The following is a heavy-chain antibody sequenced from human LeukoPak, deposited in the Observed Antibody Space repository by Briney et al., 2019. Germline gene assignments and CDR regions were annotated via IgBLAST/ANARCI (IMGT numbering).Heavy chain of an antibody. Sequence: SETLSLTCTVSGGSISSYYWSWIRQPPGKGLEWIGYIYYSGTTNYNPSLKSRVTISVDTSKNQFSLKLNSVTAADTAVYYCAREINRGSYHFDYWGQGTLVTVSS. V-gene: IGHV4-59*01. CDR1: GGSISSYY. CDR3: AREINRGSYHFDY. J-gene: IGHJ4*02. CDR2: IYYSGTT. D-gene: IGHD1-26*01.